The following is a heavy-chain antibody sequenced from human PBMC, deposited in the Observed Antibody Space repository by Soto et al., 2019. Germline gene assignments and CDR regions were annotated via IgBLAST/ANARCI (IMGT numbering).Heavy chain of an antibody. CDR2: IYYSGST. Sequence: QVQLQESGPGLVKPSQTLSLTCTVSGGSISSGDYYWSWIRQPPGKGLEWIGYIYYSGSTYYNPSLKSRVTISVDTSKNQFSLKLSSVTAADTAVYYCARTEYSSSSVTYYFDYWGQGTLVTVSS. D-gene: IGHD6-6*01. J-gene: IGHJ4*02. V-gene: IGHV4-30-4*01. CDR1: GGSISSGDYY. CDR3: ARTEYSSSSVTYYFDY.